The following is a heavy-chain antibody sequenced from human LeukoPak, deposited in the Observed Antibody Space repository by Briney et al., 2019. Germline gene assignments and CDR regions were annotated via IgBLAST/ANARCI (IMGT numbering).Heavy chain of an antibody. CDR3: ARGGGYGSGSYYNRDHDY. CDR1: GGSISSSSYY. V-gene: IGHV4-39*07. D-gene: IGHD3-10*01. Sequence: PSETLSLTCTVSGGSISSSSYYWSWIRQPPGKGLEWIGEINHSGSTNYNPSLKSRVTISVDTSKNQFSLKLSSVTAADTAVYYCARGGGYGSGSYYNRDHDYWGQGTLVTVSS. CDR2: INHSGST. J-gene: IGHJ4*02.